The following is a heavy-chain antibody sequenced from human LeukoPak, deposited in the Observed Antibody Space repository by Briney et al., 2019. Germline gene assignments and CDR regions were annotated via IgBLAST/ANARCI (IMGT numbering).Heavy chain of an antibody. J-gene: IGHJ2*01. D-gene: IGHD4-11*01. V-gene: IGHV4-4*07. Sequence: PSETLSLTCTVSGGSISSHYCSWIRQPAGKRLEWIGRIWATGSTVDNPSFRSRLTLSIDRSKSQLSLKLTSMTAADSAVYYCARVRAYSDFVGNFDLWGRGIPVTVSS. CDR1: GGSISSHY. CDR2: IWATGST. CDR3: ARVRAYSDFVGNFDL.